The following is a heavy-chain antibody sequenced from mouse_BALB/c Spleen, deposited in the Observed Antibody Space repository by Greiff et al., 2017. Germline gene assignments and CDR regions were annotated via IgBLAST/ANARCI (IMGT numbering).Heavy chain of an antibody. Sequence: VQLQQSAAELARPGASVKMSCKASGYTFTSYTMHWVKQRPGQGLEWIGYINPSSGYTEYNQKFKDKTTLTADKSSSTAYMQLSSLTSGDSAVYYCARREVYSNYDGYFDYWGQGTTLTVSS. J-gene: IGHJ2*01. V-gene: IGHV1-4*02. CDR2: INPSSGYT. D-gene: IGHD2-5*01. CDR1: GYTFTSYT. CDR3: ARREVYSNYDGYFDY.